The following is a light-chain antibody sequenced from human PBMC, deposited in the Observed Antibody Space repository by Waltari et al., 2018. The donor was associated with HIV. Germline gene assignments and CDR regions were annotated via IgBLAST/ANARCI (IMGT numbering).Light chain of an antibody. CDR1: QRVSTN. CDR3: QQYHNWPPWT. CDR2: DAS. Sequence: EIVMTQSPATLSVSPGGRATLSCRASQRVSTNLAWYQQKPGQAPRLRISDASSRATGVPARFSGSASGTEFTLTISNLQSEDFAVYYCQQYHNWPPWTFGQGTKVEIK. J-gene: IGKJ1*01. V-gene: IGKV3-15*01.